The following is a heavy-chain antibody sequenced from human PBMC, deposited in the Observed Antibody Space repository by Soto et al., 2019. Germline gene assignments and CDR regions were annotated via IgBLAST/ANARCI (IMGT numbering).Heavy chain of an antibody. Sequence: EVQLLESGGGLVQPGGSLRLSCAASGFTFSSYAMSWVRQAPGQGLEWVAAISGSGGSTYYADSAKGRFTITRDNSKNTLYLQMNSLRAEDTAVYYCAKGFNDFWSGDFRPYFFDYWGQGSLVTVSS. J-gene: IGHJ4*02. D-gene: IGHD3-3*01. CDR2: ISGSGGST. V-gene: IGHV3-23*01. CDR1: GFTFSSYA. CDR3: AKGFNDFWSGDFRPYFFDY.